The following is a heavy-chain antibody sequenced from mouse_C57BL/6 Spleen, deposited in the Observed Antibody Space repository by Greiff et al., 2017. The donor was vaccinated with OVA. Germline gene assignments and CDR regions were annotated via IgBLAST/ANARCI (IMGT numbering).Heavy chain of an antibody. J-gene: IGHJ4*01. CDR3: ARTTVAPYAMDY. CDR2: IYPGDGDT. CDR1: GYAFSSYW. D-gene: IGHD1-1*01. V-gene: IGHV1-80*01. Sequence: VQLVESGAELVKPGASVKISCKASGYAFSSYWMNWVKQRPGKGLEWIGQIYPGDGDTNYNGKFKGKATLTADKSSSTAYMQLSSLTSEDSAVYFCARTTVAPYAMDYWGQGTSVTVSS.